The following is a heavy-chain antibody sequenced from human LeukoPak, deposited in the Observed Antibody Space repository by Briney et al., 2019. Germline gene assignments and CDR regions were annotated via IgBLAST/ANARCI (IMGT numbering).Heavy chain of an antibody. Sequence: PGGSLRLSCAASGFTFSSYSMNWVRQAPGKGLEWGSSISSSSTYIYYADSVKGRFTISRDNAKNSLYLQMNSLRAEDTAVYYCATYDFRGTAGVDVWGQGTTVTVSS. D-gene: IGHD3-3*01. CDR3: ATYDFRGTAGVDV. CDR1: GFTFSSYS. J-gene: IGHJ6*02. V-gene: IGHV3-21*01. CDR2: ISSSSTYI.